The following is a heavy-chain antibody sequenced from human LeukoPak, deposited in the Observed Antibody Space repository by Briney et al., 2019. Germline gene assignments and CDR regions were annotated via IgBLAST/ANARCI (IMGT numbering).Heavy chain of an antibody. V-gene: IGHV3-23*01. Sequence: GESLRLSCAASGITFSSYAMGWVRQAPGKGLEWVSAISVSGSSTDYADPVKGRFTISRDNSKNTLYLQMNSLRAEDTAVYYCAKARTMIVVVADYWGQGTLVTVSS. D-gene: IGHD3-22*01. CDR1: GITFSSYA. J-gene: IGHJ4*02. CDR2: ISVSGSST. CDR3: AKARTMIVVVADY.